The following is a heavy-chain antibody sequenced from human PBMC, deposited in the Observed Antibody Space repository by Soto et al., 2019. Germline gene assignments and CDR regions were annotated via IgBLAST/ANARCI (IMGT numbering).Heavy chain of an antibody. D-gene: IGHD3-22*01. CDR3: ARGAYYYDSSGLSY. CDR2: ISSSSSTI. CDR1: GFTFSSYS. J-gene: IGHJ4*02. V-gene: IGHV3-48*01. Sequence: EVQLVESGGGLVQPGGSLRLSCAASGFTFSSYSMNWVRQAPGKGLVWVSYISSSSSTIYYAYSVKGRFPISRDNAKNSLYLQMNRLRAEDTAVYYCARGAYYYDSSGLSYWGQGTLVTVSS.